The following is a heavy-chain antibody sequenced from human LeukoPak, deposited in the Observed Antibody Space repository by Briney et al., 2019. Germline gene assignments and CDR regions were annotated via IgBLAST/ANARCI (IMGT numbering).Heavy chain of an antibody. CDR1: GFTFSSYA. J-gene: IGHJ6*02. V-gene: IGHV3-30-3*01. Sequence: GSLRLSCAASGFTFSSYAMHWVRQAPGKGLEWVAVISYDGSNKYYADSVKGRFTISRDNSKNTLYLQMNSLRAEDTAVYYCASGDGDIVVVPAAIQGHYYYGMDVWGQGTTVTVSS. CDR2: ISYDGSNK. CDR3: ASGDGDIVVVPAAIQGHYYYGMDV. D-gene: IGHD2-2*01.